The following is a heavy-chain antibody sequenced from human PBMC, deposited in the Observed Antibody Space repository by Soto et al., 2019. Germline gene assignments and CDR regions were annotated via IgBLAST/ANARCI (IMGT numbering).Heavy chain of an antibody. D-gene: IGHD3-10*01. CDR2: VKQSGST. J-gene: IGHJ5*01. V-gene: IGHV4-34*01. Sequence: SETLSLTCAVYGGSLSGNFWGWIRQPPGKWLEWIGEVKQSGSTNYNPSLKSRVTISVDTSRSQISLKVNSVTAADTAVYYCARSPQRINLARGLLGSWFDSWAQGXPVTVYS. CDR1: GGSLSGNF. CDR3: ARSPQRINLARGLLGSWFDS.